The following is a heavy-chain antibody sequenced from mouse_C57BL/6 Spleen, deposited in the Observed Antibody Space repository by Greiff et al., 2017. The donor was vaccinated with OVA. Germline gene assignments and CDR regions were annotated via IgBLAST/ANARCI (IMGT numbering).Heavy chain of an antibody. CDR2: IDPSDSYT. CDR3: AIYGNFYAMDY. CDR1: GYTFTSYW. D-gene: IGHD2-1*01. V-gene: IGHV1-69*01. Sequence: VQLQQPGAELVMPGASVKLSCKASGYTFTSYWMHWVKQRPGQGLEWIGEIDPSDSYTNYNQKFKGKSTLTVDKSSSTAYMHLSSLTSEDSAVYYCAIYGNFYAMDYWGQGTSVTVSS. J-gene: IGHJ4*01.